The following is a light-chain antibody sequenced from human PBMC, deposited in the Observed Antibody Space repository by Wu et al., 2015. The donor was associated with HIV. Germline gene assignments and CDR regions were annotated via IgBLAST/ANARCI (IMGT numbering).Light chain of an antibody. CDR2: GAS. CDR3: LQYGDSPRT. J-gene: IGKJ1*01. Sequence: EIVLTQSPGTLSLSPGERATLSCRASQSVSSSYLAWYQQKPGQAPRLLIYGASSRATGIPDRFSGSESGTDFTLTISRLEPEDFAVYYCLQYGDSPRTFGQGTKVEIK. CDR1: QSVSSSY. V-gene: IGKV3-20*01.